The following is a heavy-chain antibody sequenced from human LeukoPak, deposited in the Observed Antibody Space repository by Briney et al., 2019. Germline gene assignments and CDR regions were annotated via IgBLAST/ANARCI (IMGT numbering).Heavy chain of an antibody. Sequence: SEPLSLTCTVSGGSISSYYWSWIRQPPGKGLEWIGYIYYSGSTNYNPSLKSRVTISVDTSKNQFSLKLSSVTAADTAVYYCASATAPDAFDIRGQGTMVTVSS. CDR1: GGSISSYY. CDR2: IYYSGST. CDR3: ASATAPDAFDI. V-gene: IGHV4-59*01. J-gene: IGHJ3*02.